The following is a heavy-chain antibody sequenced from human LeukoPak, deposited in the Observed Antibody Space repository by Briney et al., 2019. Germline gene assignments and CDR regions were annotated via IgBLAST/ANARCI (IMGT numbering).Heavy chain of an antibody. CDR2: IYYSGNT. CDR3: ARTFEVAQAYYYYYLDV. V-gene: IGHV4-59*11. J-gene: IGHJ6*03. Sequence: PSETLSLTCTVSGGSIRSHYWSWIRQPPGKGLEWIGYIYYSGNTNYNPSLKSRVTISVDTSKNQFSLKLSSVTAADTAVYYCARTFEVAQAYYYYYLDVWGKGTTVTVSS. CDR1: GGSIRSHY. D-gene: IGHD2/OR15-2a*01.